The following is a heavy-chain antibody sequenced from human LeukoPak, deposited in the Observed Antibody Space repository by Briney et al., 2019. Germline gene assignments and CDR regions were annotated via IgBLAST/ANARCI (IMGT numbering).Heavy chain of an antibody. J-gene: IGHJ4*02. D-gene: IGHD3-22*01. V-gene: IGHV3-11*04. Sequence: TGGSLRLSCAASGFTFSDYYMSWIRQAPGKGLEWVSHISSSGSTIYYADSVKGRFTISRDNAKNSLYLQMNSLRAEDTAVYYCARVSRTYNYYDSSGYYDIDYWGQGTLVTVSS. CDR3: ARVSRTYNYYDSSGYYDIDY. CDR2: ISSSGSTI. CDR1: GFTFSDYY.